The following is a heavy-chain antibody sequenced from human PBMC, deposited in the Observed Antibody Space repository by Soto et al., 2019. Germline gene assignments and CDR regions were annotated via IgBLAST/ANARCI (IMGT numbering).Heavy chain of an antibody. D-gene: IGHD3-3*01. J-gene: IGHJ5*02. CDR1: GVSISSYY. CDR2: IYTSGST. V-gene: IGHV4-4*07. Sequence: SDTLSLTCTVSGVSISSYYWSWIRQPAGKGLEWIGRIYTSGSTNYNPSLKSRVTMSVDTSKNQFSLKLSSVTAADTAVYYCARGPDVGLYDFWSGYQNWFDPWGQGTLVTVSS. CDR3: ARGPDVGLYDFWSGYQNWFDP.